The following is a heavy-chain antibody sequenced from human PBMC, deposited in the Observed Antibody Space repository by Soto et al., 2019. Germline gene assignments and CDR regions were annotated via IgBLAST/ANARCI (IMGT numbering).Heavy chain of an antibody. CDR2: INHSGST. V-gene: IGHV4-34*01. J-gene: IGHJ4*02. D-gene: IGHD6-6*01. CDR1: GGSFSSYY. Sequence: SETLSLTCAVYGGSFSSYYWSWIRQPPGKGLEWIGEINHSGSTNYNPSLKSRVTMSVDTSKNQFSLKLSSLTAADTAVYYCARTSRFAYWGQGTLVTVSS. CDR3: ARTSRFAY.